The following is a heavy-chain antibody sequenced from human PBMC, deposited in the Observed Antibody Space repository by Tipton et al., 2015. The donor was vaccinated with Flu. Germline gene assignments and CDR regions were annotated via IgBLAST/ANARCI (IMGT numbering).Heavy chain of an antibody. V-gene: IGHV4-34*01. D-gene: IGHD2-15*01. Sequence: TLSLTCAVHGGSFSGYYWTWIRQAPGKGPEWIGEVNDSGSTNYNPSLKSRVAISVDTSKNQFSLNLSSVTAADTAVYYCARGVGFWGQGTLVTVSS. J-gene: IGHJ4*02. CDR3: ARGVGF. CDR1: GGSFSGYY. CDR2: VNDSGST.